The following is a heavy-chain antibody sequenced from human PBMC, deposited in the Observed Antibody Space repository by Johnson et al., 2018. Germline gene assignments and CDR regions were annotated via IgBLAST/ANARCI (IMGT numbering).Heavy chain of an antibody. CDR3: SKMRTPAATDFDY. CDR2: INPSGGNT. J-gene: IGHJ4*02. Sequence: VQLVESGGGLVQPGGSLRLSCAASGFTFSTYAMSWVRQAPGKGLEWVSTINPSGGNTYYTGSVTGRFTISRDNSKNPLFLQLNSLRAEDSAVYYCSKMRTPAATDFDYWGQGTLVTVSS. CDR1: GFTFSTYA. V-gene: IGHV3-23*04. D-gene: IGHD2-2*01.